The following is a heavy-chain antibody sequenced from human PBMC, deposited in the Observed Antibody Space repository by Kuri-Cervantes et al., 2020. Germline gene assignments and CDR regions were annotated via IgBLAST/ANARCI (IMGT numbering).Heavy chain of an antibody. D-gene: IGHD2-21*01. Sequence: LSLTCAASGFTFDDYAMHWVRQAPGKGLEWVSHISWNGGRIGYADSVKGRFTISRDNSKNTLYLQMGSLRAEDMAVYCCARDRGSAYSFDIWGQGTMVTVSS. V-gene: IGHV3-9*03. J-gene: IGHJ3*02. CDR1: GFTFDDYA. CDR3: ARDRGSAYSFDI. CDR2: ISWNGGRI.